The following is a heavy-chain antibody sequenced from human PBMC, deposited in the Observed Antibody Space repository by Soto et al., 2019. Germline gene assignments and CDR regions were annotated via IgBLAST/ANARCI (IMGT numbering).Heavy chain of an antibody. CDR3: ARPGSIVGATNDAFDI. J-gene: IGHJ3*02. D-gene: IGHD1-26*01. V-gene: IGHV4-39*01. Sequence: SETLSLTCTVSGGSISSSSYYWGWIRQPPGKGLEWIGSIYYSGSTYYNPSLKSRVTISVDTSKNQFSLKLSSVTAADTAVYYCARPGSIVGATNDAFDIWGQGTMVIVSS. CDR1: GGSISSSSYY. CDR2: IYYSGST.